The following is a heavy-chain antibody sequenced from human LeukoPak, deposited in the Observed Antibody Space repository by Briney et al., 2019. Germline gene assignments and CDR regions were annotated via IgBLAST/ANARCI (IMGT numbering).Heavy chain of an antibody. V-gene: IGHV4-30-2*01. CDR3: ARNRDGYNSFDY. CDR2: IYHSGST. CDR1: GGSISSGGYY. Sequence: SETLSLTCTVSGGSISSGGYYWSWIRQPPGKGLEWIGYIYHSGSTYYNPSLKSRVTISVDRSKNQFSLKLSSVTAADTAVYYCARNRDGYNSFDYWGQGTLVTVSP. J-gene: IGHJ4*02. D-gene: IGHD5-24*01.